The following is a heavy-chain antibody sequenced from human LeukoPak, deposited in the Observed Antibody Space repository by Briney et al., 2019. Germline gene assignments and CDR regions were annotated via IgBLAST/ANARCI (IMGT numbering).Heavy chain of an antibody. CDR3: ANLPLYDSSGPEDY. V-gene: IGHV3-30*02. Sequence: GGSQRLSCVASGFTLSSYAMHWVRQAPGKGLEWVAFLRYDGNLKNYADSVKGRFTIPRDNSKNTLYLQMNSLRGDDTAVYYCANLPLYDSSGPEDYWGQGTLVTVSS. CDR1: GFTLSSYA. D-gene: IGHD3-22*01. J-gene: IGHJ4*02. CDR2: LRYDGNLK.